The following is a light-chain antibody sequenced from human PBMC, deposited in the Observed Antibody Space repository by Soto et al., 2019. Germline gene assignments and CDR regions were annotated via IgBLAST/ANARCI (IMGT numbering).Light chain of an antibody. Sequence: DIQMTQSPSSLSASVGDRVTITCRASQSISSYLNWYHQKQGKAPKLLIYSASSFQSGGPSRFSGRGSGTDFTLSISSLQPEDFANSYCQQSYTTPWTLGQGTKVEIK. J-gene: IGKJ1*01. V-gene: IGKV1-39*01. CDR1: QSISSY. CDR3: QQSYTTPWT. CDR2: SAS.